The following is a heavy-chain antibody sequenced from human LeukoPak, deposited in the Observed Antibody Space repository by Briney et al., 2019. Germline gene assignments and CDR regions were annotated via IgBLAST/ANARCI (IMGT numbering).Heavy chain of an antibody. CDR2: ISAYNGNT. Sequence: ASVKVSCKASGYTFTSYGISWVRQAPGQGLERMGWISAYNGNTNYAQKLQGRVTMTTDTSTSTAYMELRSLRSDDTAVYYCARARWDLYYFDYWGQGTLVTVSS. CDR1: GYTFTSYG. V-gene: IGHV1-18*01. D-gene: IGHD1-26*01. CDR3: ARARWDLYYFDY. J-gene: IGHJ4*02.